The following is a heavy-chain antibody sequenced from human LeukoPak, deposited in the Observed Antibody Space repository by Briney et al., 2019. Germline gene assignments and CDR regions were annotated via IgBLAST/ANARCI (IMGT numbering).Heavy chain of an antibody. CDR3: ASPSPYSGYSDFDY. CDR1: GFTFSSYW. CDR2: IKQDGSEK. V-gene: IGHV3-7*03. D-gene: IGHD5-12*01. J-gene: IGHJ4*02. Sequence: GGSLRLSCAASGFTFSSYWMSWVRQAPGKGLEWVANIKQDGSEKYYVDSVKGRFTISRDNAKNSLYLQMNSLRAEDTAVYYCASPSPYSGYSDFDYWGQGTLVTVSS.